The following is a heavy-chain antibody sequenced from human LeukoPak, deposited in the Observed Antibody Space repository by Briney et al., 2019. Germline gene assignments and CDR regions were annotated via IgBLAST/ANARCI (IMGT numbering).Heavy chain of an antibody. CDR2: IYYSGST. CDR3: ARAHIVVVPAARGFDP. CDR1: GGSISSSSYY. D-gene: IGHD2-2*01. V-gene: IGHV4-39*07. Sequence: SETLSLTCTVSGGSISSSSYYWGWIRQPPGKGLEGIGSIYYSGSTYYNPSLKSRVTISVDTSKNQFSLKLSSVTAADTAVYYCARAHIVVVPAARGFDPWGQGTLVTVSS. J-gene: IGHJ5*02.